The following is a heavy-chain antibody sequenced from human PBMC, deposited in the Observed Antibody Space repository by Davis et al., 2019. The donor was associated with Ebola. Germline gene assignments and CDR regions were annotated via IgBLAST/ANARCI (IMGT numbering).Heavy chain of an antibody. CDR3: ARDNRIGGSTIFYYYYGMDV. CDR2: IKQDGSEK. V-gene: IGHV3-7*01. D-gene: IGHD2-2*01. Sequence: PGGSLRLSCAASGFTFSSYWMSWVRQAPGKGLEWVANIKQDGSEKYYVDFVKGRFTISRDNAKNSLYLQMNSLRAEDTAVYYCARDNRIGGSTIFYYYYGMDVWGQGTTVTVSS. CDR1: GFTFSSYW. J-gene: IGHJ6*02.